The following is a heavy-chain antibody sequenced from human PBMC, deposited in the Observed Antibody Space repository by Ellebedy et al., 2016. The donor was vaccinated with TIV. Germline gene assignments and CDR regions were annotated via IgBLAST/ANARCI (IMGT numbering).Heavy chain of an antibody. Sequence: AASVKVSCKASGYTFTGYYMHWVRQAPGQGLEWMGWINPNSGGTNYAQKFQGWVTMTRDTSISTAYMELSRLRSDDTAVYYCAREVGYSSSWPATNLSYYYYGMDVWGQGTTVTVSS. CDR3: AREVGYSSSWPATNLSYYYYGMDV. CDR1: GYTFTGYY. CDR2: INPNSGGT. J-gene: IGHJ6*02. D-gene: IGHD6-13*01. V-gene: IGHV1-2*04.